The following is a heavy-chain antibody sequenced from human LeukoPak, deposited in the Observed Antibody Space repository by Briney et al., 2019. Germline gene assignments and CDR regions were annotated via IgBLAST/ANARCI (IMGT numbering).Heavy chain of an antibody. CDR1: GYTFTGYY. J-gene: IGHJ5*02. CDR2: INPNSGGT. Sequence: ASVKVSCEASGYTFTGYYMHWVRQAPGQGLEWMGWINPNSGGTNYAQKFQGRVTMTRDTSISTAYMELSRLRSDDTAVYYCAREWFGEIAYNWFDPWGQGTLVTVSS. CDR3: AREWFGEIAYNWFDP. D-gene: IGHD3-10*01. V-gene: IGHV1-2*02.